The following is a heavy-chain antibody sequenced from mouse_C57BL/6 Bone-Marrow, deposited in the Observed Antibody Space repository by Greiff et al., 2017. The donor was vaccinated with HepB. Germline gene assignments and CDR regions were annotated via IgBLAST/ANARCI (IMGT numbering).Heavy chain of an antibody. D-gene: IGHD1-1*01. CDR2: FYPGSGNI. CDR1: GYTFTEYT. J-gene: IGHJ4*01. V-gene: IGHV1-62-2*01. Sequence: QVQLQQSGAELVKPGASVKLSCKASGYTFTEYTIHWVKQRPGQGLEWIGWFYPGSGNIKYNEKFKDKATLTADKSSSTVYMELSRLTSEDSAVYFCARHEEYGSSSFYAMDYWGQGTSVTVSS. CDR3: ARHEEYGSSSFYAMDY.